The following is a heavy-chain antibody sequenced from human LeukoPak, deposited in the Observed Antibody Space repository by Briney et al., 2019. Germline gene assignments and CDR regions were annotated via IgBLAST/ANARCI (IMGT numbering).Heavy chain of an antibody. CDR2: VFPFFNSP. V-gene: IGHV1-69*05. D-gene: IGHD2-8*02. Sequence: SVKVSCKASGGTFRAYAITWLRQAPGQGLEWIGGVFPFFNSPNYAEKFQGRVTITTDESTSTAYMELRSLRSDDTAVYYCARSTTLVATGDYWGQGTLVSISS. J-gene: IGHJ4*02. CDR3: ARSTTLVATGDY. CDR1: GGTFRAYA.